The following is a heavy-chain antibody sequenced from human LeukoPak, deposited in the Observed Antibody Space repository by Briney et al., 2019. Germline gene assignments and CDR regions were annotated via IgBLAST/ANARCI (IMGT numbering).Heavy chain of an antibody. Sequence: ASVKVSCKASGYTFTGYYMHWVRQAPGQGLEWMGWINPNSGGTNYAQKFQGWVTMTRDTSISTAYMELSRLRSDDTAVYYCARDLRYTQSGTTWVIPDYWGQGTLVTVSS. CDR2: INPNSGGT. V-gene: IGHV1-2*04. D-gene: IGHD4-17*01. CDR1: GYTFTGYY. CDR3: ARDLRYTQSGTTWVIPDY. J-gene: IGHJ4*02.